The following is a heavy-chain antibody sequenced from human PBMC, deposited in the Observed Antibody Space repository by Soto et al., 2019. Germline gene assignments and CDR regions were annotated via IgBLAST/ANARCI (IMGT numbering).Heavy chain of an antibody. CDR2: ISYDGSNK. J-gene: IGHJ6*02. CDR1: NLTFSSYA. D-gene: IGHD6-19*01. CDR3: ASPYSSGWYSTYYGMDV. Sequence: PGGSLRLSCAASNLTFSSYAMHWVRQAPGKGLEWVAVISYDGSNKYYAESVKGRFTISRDNSKNTLYLQMNSLRAEDTAVYYCASPYSSGWYSTYYGMDVWGQGTTVTVSS. V-gene: IGHV3-30-3*01.